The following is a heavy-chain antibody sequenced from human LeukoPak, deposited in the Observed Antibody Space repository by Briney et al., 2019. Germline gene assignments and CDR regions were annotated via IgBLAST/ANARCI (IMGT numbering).Heavy chain of an antibody. J-gene: IGHJ6*02. CDR2: ISGNGGIT. D-gene: IGHD3-22*01. CDR3: AKSSGPGGYYYYGMDV. Sequence: SCKASGYTFTDYYMHWVRQAPGKGLEWVSGISGNGGITYYADSVRGRFTISRDNSKNTLYLQMNSLRAEDTAVYYCAKSSGPGGYYYYGMDVWGQGTTVTVSS. V-gene: IGHV3-23*01. CDR1: GYTFTDYY.